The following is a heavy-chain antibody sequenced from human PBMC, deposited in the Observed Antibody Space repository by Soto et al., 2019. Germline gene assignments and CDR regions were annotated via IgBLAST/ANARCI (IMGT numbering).Heavy chain of an antibody. D-gene: IGHD3-3*01. CDR2: ISGGGGST. Sequence: GGSLRLSCEASGFTFSSYAMNWVRQAPGKGLEWVSGISGGGGSTYYADSVMGRFTISRDNSKNTLYLQMNSLRAEDTAVYYCAKSIRGGFWTGYDDAFDIWGQGTMVTVSS. J-gene: IGHJ3*02. V-gene: IGHV3-23*01. CDR1: GFTFSSYA. CDR3: AKSIRGGFWTGYDDAFDI.